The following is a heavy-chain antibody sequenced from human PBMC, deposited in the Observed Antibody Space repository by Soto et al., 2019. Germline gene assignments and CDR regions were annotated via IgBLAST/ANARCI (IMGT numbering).Heavy chain of an antibody. V-gene: IGHV4-38-2*02. CDR2: IFHTGTT. D-gene: IGHD6-6*01. J-gene: IGHJ4*02. CDR3: ARDRSNSPDFFDF. CDR1: GDSVISIYH. Sequence: SETLSLTCAVSGDSVISIYHWAWIRQPPGRGLEWVASIFHTGTTYYHPSLKSRVTISVDTSKNQFSLSLRSVTAADSAVYYCARDRSNSPDFFDFWSQGTLDTGSS.